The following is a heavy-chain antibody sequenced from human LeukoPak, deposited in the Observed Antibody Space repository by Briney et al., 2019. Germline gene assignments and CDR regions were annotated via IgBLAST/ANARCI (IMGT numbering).Heavy chain of an antibody. CDR1: GGTFSSYA. CDR2: IIPIFGTA. Sequence: SVKVSCKASGGTFSSYAISWVRQAPGQGLEWMGGIIPIFGTANYAQKFQGRVTITTDESTSTAYMELSSLRSEDTAVYYCASSKGGYYPLDYWGQGTLVTVSS. CDR3: ASSKGGYYPLDY. V-gene: IGHV1-69*05. D-gene: IGHD5-12*01. J-gene: IGHJ4*02.